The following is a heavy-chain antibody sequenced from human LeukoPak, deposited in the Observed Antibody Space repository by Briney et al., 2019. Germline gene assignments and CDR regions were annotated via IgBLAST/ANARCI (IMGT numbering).Heavy chain of an antibody. Sequence: GSSVKVSCKASGGTFSSYAISWVRQAPGQGLEWVGRIIPIFGTANYAQKFQGRVTITTDESTSTAYMELSSLRSEDTAVYYCARGMYYYDSSGPSGVDYWGQGTLVTVSS. CDR1: GGTFSSYA. J-gene: IGHJ4*02. CDR3: ARGMYYYDSSGPSGVDY. D-gene: IGHD3-22*01. CDR2: IIPIFGTA. V-gene: IGHV1-69*05.